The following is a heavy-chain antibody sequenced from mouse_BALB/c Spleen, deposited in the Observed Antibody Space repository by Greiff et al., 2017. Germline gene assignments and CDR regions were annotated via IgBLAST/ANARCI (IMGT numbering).Heavy chain of an antibody. CDR3: ANMVTTDYYAMDY. CDR2: ISSGGSYT. D-gene: IGHD2-1*01. Sequence: EVMLVESGGDLVKPGGSLKLSCAASGFTFSSYGMSWVRQTPDKRLEWVATISSGGSYTYYPDSVKGRFTISRDNAKNTLYLQMSSLKSEDTAMYYCANMVTTDYYAMDYWGQGTSVTVSS. J-gene: IGHJ4*01. V-gene: IGHV5-6*01. CDR1: GFTFSSYG.